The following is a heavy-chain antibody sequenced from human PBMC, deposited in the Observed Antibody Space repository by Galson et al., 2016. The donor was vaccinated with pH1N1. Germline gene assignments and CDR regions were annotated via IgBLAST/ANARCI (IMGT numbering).Heavy chain of an antibody. V-gene: IGHV3-33*01. CDR2: IWPDGTNK. CDR3: ARGWLDYSGYHDY. Sequence: SLRLSCATSGFSFSTYGMHWVRQAPGKGLEWVAVIWPDGTNKYYGDSVKGRFTISRDNPQNTLYLQMNSLRDEDTAIYYCARGWLDYSGYHDYWGQGTLVTVSS. J-gene: IGHJ4*02. CDR1: GFSFSTYG. D-gene: IGHD5-12*01.